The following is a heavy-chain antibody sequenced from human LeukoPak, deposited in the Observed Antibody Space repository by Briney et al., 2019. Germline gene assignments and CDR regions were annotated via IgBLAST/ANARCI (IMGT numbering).Heavy chain of an antibody. CDR3: AKGPPLTKRGYFDY. V-gene: IGHV3-23*01. D-gene: IGHD4-11*01. J-gene: IGHJ4*02. CDR1: GFTFSSYA. CDR2: ISASGGST. Sequence: GGSLRLSCAASGFTFSSYAMSWVRQAPGKGLEWVSGISASGGSTYYADSVKGWFTISRDNSKNTLYLQMNSLRAEDTALYYCAKGPPLTKRGYFDYWGQGALVAVSS.